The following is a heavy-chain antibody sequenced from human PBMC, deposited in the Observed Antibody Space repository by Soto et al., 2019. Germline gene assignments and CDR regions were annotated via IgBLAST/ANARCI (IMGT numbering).Heavy chain of an antibody. CDR1: GASISSYY. V-gene: IGHV4-59*01. CDR3: ARVLLWFGELPYFDY. D-gene: IGHD3-10*01. J-gene: IGHJ4*02. Sequence: KSXETLSLTCPVSGASISSYYWSWIRQPPGKGLEWIGYIYYSGSTNYNPSLKSRVTISVDTSKNQFSLKLSSVTAADTAVYYCARVLLWFGELPYFDYWGQGTLVTVYS. CDR2: IYYSGST.